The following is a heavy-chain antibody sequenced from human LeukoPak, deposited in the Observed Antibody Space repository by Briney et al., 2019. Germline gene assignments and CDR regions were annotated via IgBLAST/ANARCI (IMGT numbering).Heavy chain of an antibody. D-gene: IGHD6-6*01. CDR3: ARRGYSSSFWFDP. J-gene: IGHJ5*02. CDR1: GATFTSYD. V-gene: IGHV1-8*01. Sequence: ASVKVSCKASGATFTSYDINWGRQATGQGLEWMGWMNPNSRNTGYAQKVEGRAPMTRQTSISTAYMALRSLRSEDTAVYYCARRGYSSSFWFDPWGQGTLVTVSS. CDR2: MNPNSRNT.